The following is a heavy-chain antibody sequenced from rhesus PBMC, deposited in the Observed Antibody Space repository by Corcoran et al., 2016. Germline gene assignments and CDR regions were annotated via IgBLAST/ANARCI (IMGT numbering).Heavy chain of an antibody. CDR2: IDPSASTT. Sequence: EVQLVQPGAEVKRPGESLKISCKTSGYSFTSYWISWVRQMPGKGLEWRGAIDPSASTTSYSPSFQGQVTISADKSISTAYLQWSRLKASDSATYYCARGGNYDWYFDIWGPGTPITISS. J-gene: IGHJ2*01. V-gene: IGHV5-2*01. CDR3: ARGGNYDWYFDI. D-gene: IGHD4-35*01. CDR1: GYSFTSYW.